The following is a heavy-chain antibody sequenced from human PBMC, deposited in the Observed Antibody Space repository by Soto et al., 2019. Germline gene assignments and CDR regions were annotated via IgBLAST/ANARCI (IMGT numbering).Heavy chain of an antibody. CDR1: GFTFSSYG. Sequence: QVQLVESGGGVVQPGRSLRLSCAASGFTFSSYGMHWVRQAPGKGLEWVAVIWYDGSNKYYADSVKGRFTISRDNSKNTLYLQMNSLSAEDTAVYYCARWDQVGATEAFDIWGQGTMVTVSS. CDR2: IWYDGSNK. D-gene: IGHD1-26*01. J-gene: IGHJ3*02. CDR3: ARWDQVGATEAFDI. V-gene: IGHV3-33*01.